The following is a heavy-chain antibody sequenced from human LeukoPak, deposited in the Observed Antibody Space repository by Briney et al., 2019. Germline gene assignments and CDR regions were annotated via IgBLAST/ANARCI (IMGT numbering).Heavy chain of an antibody. CDR1: GFTFSNYG. CDR3: AKDTGLGYGGQRRLANWFDP. Sequence: PGGSLRLSCAASGFTFSNYGMHWVRQAPGKGLEWVAVILYDGSNKYYADSVKGRFTISRDNSKNTLYLQMNSLRAEDTAVYYRAKDTGLGYGGQRRLANWFDPWGQGTLVTVSS. D-gene: IGHD4-23*01. V-gene: IGHV3-30*18. CDR2: ILYDGSNK. J-gene: IGHJ5*02.